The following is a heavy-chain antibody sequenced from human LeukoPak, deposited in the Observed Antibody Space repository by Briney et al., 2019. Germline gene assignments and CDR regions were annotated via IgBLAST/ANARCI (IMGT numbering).Heavy chain of an antibody. CDR2: ISGGGGTT. CDR1: GFTFSTYA. CDR3: ARAEVGTAYFNS. Sequence: GDSLRLSCAASGFTFSTYAMCWVRQAPGKGLEWVSVISGGGGTTYYADSMKGRFSISRDISKSTLNLRMDSLRAEDTAVYYCARAEVGTAYFNSWGQGILVTVSS. V-gene: IGHV3-23*01. J-gene: IGHJ4*02. D-gene: IGHD1-7*01.